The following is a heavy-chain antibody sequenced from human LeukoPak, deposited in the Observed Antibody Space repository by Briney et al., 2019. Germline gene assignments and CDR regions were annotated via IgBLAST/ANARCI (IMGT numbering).Heavy chain of an antibody. CDR3: ASANFDLAYYFDY. Sequence: PSETLSLTCTVSGGSISSGGYYWSWIRQHPGKGLEWIGYIYYSGSTYYNPSLKSRVTISVDTSKNQFSLKLSSVTAADTAMYYCASANFDLAYYFDYWGQGTLVTVSS. CDR1: GGSISSGGYY. V-gene: IGHV4-31*03. D-gene: IGHD3-9*01. J-gene: IGHJ4*02. CDR2: IYYSGST.